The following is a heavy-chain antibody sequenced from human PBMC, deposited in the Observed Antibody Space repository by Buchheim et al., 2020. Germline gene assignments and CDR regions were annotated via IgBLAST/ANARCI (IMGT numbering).Heavy chain of an antibody. CDR1: GFTFSSYG. D-gene: IGHD6-19*01. Sequence: QVQLVESGGGVVQPGRSLRLSCAASGFTFSSYGMHWVRQAPGKGLEWVAVISYDGSNKYYADSVKGRFTISRDNSKNTLYLQMNSLRAEDTAVYYCAKDRGSGWYVIHYYYGMDVWGQGTT. CDR3: AKDRGSGWYVIHYYYGMDV. J-gene: IGHJ6*02. CDR2: ISYDGSNK. V-gene: IGHV3-30*18.